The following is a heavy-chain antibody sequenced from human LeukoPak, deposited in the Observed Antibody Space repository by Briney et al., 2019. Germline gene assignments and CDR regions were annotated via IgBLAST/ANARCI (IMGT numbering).Heavy chain of an antibody. D-gene: IGHD3-3*01. CDR2: INPNSGGT. J-gene: IGHJ5*02. Sequence: ASVKVSCKASGYTFTGYYMHWVRQVPGQGLEWMGWINPNSGGTNYAQKFQGRVTMTRDTSISTAYMELSRLRSDDTAVYYCARDDLRFLECSSWGQGTLVTVSS. CDR3: ARDDLRFLECSS. V-gene: IGHV1-2*02. CDR1: GYTFTGYY.